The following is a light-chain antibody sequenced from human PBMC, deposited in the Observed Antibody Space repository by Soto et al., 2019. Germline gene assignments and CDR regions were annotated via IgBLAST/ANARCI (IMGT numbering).Light chain of an antibody. Sequence: AIRMTQTPSSLSASTGNRVTNTCRANQGISSYIAWYQQKPGKAPKLLIYAASTLQSGVPSRFSGSGSGSYFTLFIRCLQSEDFATYYCQQYYSYPQLTFGGGTKVEIK. J-gene: IGKJ4*01. CDR2: AAS. CDR1: QGISSY. CDR3: QQYYSYPQLT. V-gene: IGKV1-8*01.